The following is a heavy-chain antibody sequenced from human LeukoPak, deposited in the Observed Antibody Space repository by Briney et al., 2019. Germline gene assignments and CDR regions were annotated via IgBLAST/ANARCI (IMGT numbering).Heavy chain of an antibody. CDR3: ARDLGGGFIAAAGTIDY. D-gene: IGHD6-13*01. Sequence: ASVKVSCKASGYTLTSYGISWVRQAPGQGLEWMGWISAHNGNTNYAQNLQGRVTMTIDTSTSTAYMELSSLRSEDTAVYYCARDLGGGFIAAAGTIDYWGQGTLVTVSS. V-gene: IGHV1-18*01. CDR1: GYTLTSYG. CDR2: ISAHNGNT. J-gene: IGHJ4*02.